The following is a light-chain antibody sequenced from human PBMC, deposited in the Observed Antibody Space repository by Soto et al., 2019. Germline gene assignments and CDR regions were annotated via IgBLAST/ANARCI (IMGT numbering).Light chain of an antibody. J-gene: IGKJ1*01. CDR3: QQYGSSVWT. CDR1: QSVTNTY. CDR2: AAS. V-gene: IGKV3-20*01. Sequence: EAVLTQSPGTLSLSPGDRATLSCRASQSVTNTYLAWYQQKPGQAPRLLMYAASSRATGIPDRFSGSGSGTDFTLTISRLEPEDFAVYYCQQYGSSVWTFGQGTKVDI.